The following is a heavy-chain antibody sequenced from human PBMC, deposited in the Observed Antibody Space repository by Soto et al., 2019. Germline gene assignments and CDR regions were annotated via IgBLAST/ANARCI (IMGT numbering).Heavy chain of an antibody. V-gene: IGHV4-31*03. CDR3: AASCVGCGGFNYYGMDV. J-gene: IGHJ6*02. Sequence: QVQLQESGPGLVKPSQTLSLTCTVSGGSISSGGYYWTWIRQHPGKGLEWIGYIYYSGSTCYNPSPKSRVTISVDTSKNQFSLKLSSVTAADTAVYYCAASCVGCGGFNYYGMDVWGQGTTVTVSS. CDR2: IYYSGST. CDR1: GGSISSGGYY. D-gene: IGHD2-21*01.